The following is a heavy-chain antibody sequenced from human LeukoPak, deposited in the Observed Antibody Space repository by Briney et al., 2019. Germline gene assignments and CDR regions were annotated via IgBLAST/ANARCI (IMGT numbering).Heavy chain of an antibody. CDR3: AREGSSGELLYYYYYMDV. V-gene: IGHV3-23*01. J-gene: IGHJ6*03. Sequence: GGSLRLSCAASGFPFSAYGMSWVRQAPGRGLEWVSTISSSGDRTYYADSVKGRFTISRDSSNNTLYLQMNSLRAEDTAVYYCAREGSSGELLYYYYYMDVWGKGTTVTISS. D-gene: IGHD1-26*01. CDR1: GFPFSAYG. CDR2: ISSSGDRT.